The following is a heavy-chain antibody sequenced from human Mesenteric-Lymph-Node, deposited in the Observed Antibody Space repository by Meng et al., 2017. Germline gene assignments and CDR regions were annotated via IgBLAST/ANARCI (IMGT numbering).Heavy chain of an antibody. V-gene: IGHV4-59*12. D-gene: IGHD3-22*01. J-gene: IGHJ4*02. CDR1: GGSISSYY. CDR3: ARVTMIVVVTPMWAGDFDY. Sequence: SETLSLTCTVSGGSISSYYWSWIRQPPGKGLEWSGYIYYSGSTNYNPSLKSRVTISVDTSKNQFSLKLSSVTAADTAVYYCARVTMIVVVTPMWAGDFDYWGQGTLVTVSS. CDR2: IYYSGST.